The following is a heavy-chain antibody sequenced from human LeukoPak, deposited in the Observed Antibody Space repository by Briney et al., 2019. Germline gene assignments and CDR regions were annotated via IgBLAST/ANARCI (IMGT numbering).Heavy chain of an antibody. CDR2: ISSSTSYI. CDR3: ARAGGSYYFDC. CDR1: GFTFSRNS. J-gene: IGHJ4*02. Sequence: GGSLRLSCAASGFTFSRNSMNWVRQAPGKGLEWASSISSSTSYIYYADSVKGRFTISRDNAKNSLYLQMNSLRAEDTAVYYCARAGGSYYFDCWGQGTLVTVSS. V-gene: IGHV3-21*01. D-gene: IGHD1-26*01.